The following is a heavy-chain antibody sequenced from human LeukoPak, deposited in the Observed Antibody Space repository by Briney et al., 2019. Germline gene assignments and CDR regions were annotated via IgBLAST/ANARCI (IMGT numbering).Heavy chain of an antibody. D-gene: IGHD1-26*01. Sequence: GGSLRLSCAASGFTVSSNYMSWVRQAPGKGLEWVSVIYSGGSTYYADSVKGRFTISRDNSKNTLYLQMNSLRAEDTAVYYCARPSGSYSLKYYYYGMDVWGQGTTVTVS. CDR1: GFTVSSNY. CDR2: IYSGGST. CDR3: ARPSGSYSLKYYYYGMDV. V-gene: IGHV3-66*01. J-gene: IGHJ6*02.